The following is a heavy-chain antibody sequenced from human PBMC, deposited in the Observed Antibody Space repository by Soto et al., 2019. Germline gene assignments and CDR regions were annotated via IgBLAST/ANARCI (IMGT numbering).Heavy chain of an antibody. CDR3: ARSETAGHRGFDI. J-gene: IGHJ3*02. V-gene: IGHV1-69*06. D-gene: IGHD6-19*01. Sequence: QVQLVQSGAEMGEPGSSVKVSCKASGGTFSSSAINWLRQAPGQGPEGMGGIIPTFGTANYIEKCPGRVTITADTSTSTAYMEVSSLPSEDTAMYFCARSETAGHRGFDIWGQGTMVTVSS. CDR2: IIPTFGTA. CDR1: GGTFSSSA.